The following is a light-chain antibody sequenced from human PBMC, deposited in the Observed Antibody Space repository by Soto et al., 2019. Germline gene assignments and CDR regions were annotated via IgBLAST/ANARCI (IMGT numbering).Light chain of an antibody. Sequence: EIVMTQSPATLSVSPGERATLSCRASQSVSSNLAWYQQKPGQAPRLLIYGASTRATGIPARFSGSGSGTEFTITISSQQSEDIPVYYCLQHNNSPLTFGGGTKVEIQ. V-gene: IGKV3-15*01. CDR1: QSVSSN. CDR3: LQHNNSPLT. CDR2: GAS. J-gene: IGKJ4*01.